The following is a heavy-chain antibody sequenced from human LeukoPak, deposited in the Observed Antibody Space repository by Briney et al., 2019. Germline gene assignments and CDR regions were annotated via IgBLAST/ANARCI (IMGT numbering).Heavy chain of an antibody. Sequence: SETLSLTCAVYGGSFSDYYWSWIRQPPGRGLEWIGEITHSGSTHYNPSLESRVTISADTSKNQFSLKLSSLTAADTAVYYCARDLYYYDSSGRLYYYYGMDVWGQGTTVTASS. J-gene: IGHJ6*02. CDR1: GGSFSDYY. D-gene: IGHD3-22*01. CDR3: ARDLYYYDSSGRLYYYYGMDV. CDR2: ITHSGST. V-gene: IGHV4-34*01.